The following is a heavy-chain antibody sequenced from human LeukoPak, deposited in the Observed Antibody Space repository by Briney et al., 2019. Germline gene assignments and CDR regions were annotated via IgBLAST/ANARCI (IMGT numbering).Heavy chain of an antibody. CDR2: SNSDGTNT. D-gene: IGHD5-18*01. CDR1: GFTLSSYW. CDR3: ARGGQQLGLGSTSGY. V-gene: IGHV3-74*01. J-gene: IGHJ4*02. Sequence: GGSLRLSCAASGFTLSSYWMHWVRQAPGKGLVWVSHSNSDGTNTSYADSVKGRFTVSRDNAKNTLYLQMNSLRAEDTAVYYCARGGQQLGLGSTSGYWGEGTLVTVSS.